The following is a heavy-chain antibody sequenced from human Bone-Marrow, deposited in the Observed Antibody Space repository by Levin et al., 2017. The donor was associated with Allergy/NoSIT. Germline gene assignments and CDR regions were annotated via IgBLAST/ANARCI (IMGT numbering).Heavy chain of an antibody. CDR1: GGTFSSYA. V-gene: IGHV1-69*04. CDR3: ARALNPLITIFGVVTLSDAFDI. J-gene: IGHJ3*02. Sequence: SVKVSCKASGGTFSSYAISWVRQAPGQGLEWMGRIIPILGIANYAQKFQGRVTITADKSTSTAYMELSSLRSEDTAVYYCARALNPLITIFGVVTLSDAFDIWGQGTMVTVSS. CDR2: IIPILGIA. D-gene: IGHD3-3*01.